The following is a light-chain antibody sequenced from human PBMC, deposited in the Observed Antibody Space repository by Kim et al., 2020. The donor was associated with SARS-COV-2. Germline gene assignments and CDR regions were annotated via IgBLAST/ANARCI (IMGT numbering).Light chain of an antibody. Sequence: EILLTQSPGTLSLSPGERATLSCRASQSLSGNSLAWYQQKPGQSPRLLIYDVSSRATGIPDRFSGSGSATDFTLTITRLEPEDVAVYYCQRYGSSAVVGGTTFGGGTKLEI. J-gene: IGKJ4*01. V-gene: IGKV3-20*01. CDR3: QRYGSSAVVGGTT. CDR1: QSLSGNS. CDR2: DVS.